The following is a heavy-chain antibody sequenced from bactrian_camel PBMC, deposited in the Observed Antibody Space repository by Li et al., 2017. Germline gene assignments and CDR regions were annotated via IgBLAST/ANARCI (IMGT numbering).Heavy chain of an antibody. J-gene: IGHJ4*01. CDR3: AADLGHYSREGVRCGYYY. V-gene: IGHV3S60*01. CDR1: DYTFKDCG. Sequence: HVQLVESGGGSVQAGGSLNLSCVVSDYTFKDCGMAWYRKAPGKEREFVSSIGGDYKTQYTDSVKSRFTISHDKAKATPHLQMDSLEIEDTAMYFCAADLGHYSREGVRCGYYYWGQGTQVTVS. D-gene: IGHD2*01. CDR2: IGGDYKT.